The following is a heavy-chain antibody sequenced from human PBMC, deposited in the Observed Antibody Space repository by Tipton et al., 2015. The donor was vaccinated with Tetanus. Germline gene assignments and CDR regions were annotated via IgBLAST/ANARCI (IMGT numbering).Heavy chain of an antibody. J-gene: IGHJ5*02. D-gene: IGHD3-10*01. CDR2: IKSKRDGGTT. CDR1: GFSFNNAW. Sequence: SLRLSCEASGFSFNNAWMSWVRQAPGKGLEWVGRIKSKRDGGTTDYAAPVKGRFTISRDDSEDTLYLQMNSLKTEDTDVYYCCSDRGHWFDPGGRGTLVTVAS. CDR3: CSDRGHWFDP. V-gene: IGHV3-15*01.